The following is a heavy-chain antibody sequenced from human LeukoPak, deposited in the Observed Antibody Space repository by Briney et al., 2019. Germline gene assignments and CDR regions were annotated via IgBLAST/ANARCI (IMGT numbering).Heavy chain of an antibody. V-gene: IGHV3-43*02. Sequence: GGSLRLSCAASGFTFDDYAMHWVRQAPGKGLEWVSLISGDGGSTYYADSVKGRFTISRDNSKNSLYLQMNSLRTEDTALYYCAKDLWFGESRNYYYYYGMDVWGQGTTVTVSS. CDR3: AKDLWFGESRNYYYYYGMDV. J-gene: IGHJ6*02. CDR1: GFTFDDYA. D-gene: IGHD3-10*01. CDR2: ISGDGGST.